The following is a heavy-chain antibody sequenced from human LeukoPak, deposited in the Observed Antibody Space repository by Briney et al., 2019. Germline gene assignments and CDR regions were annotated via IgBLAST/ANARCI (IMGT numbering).Heavy chain of an antibody. CDR1: GFTFNAW. V-gene: IGHV3-15*01. CDR2: IKSKTDGGTT. J-gene: IGHJ6*03. Sequence: GGSLRLSCAASGFTFNAWMSWVRQAPGKGLEWVGRIKSKTDGGTTDYAAPVKGRFTISRDDSKNTLYLQMNSLKTEDTAVYYCTTEHYDFWSGYYRYYCYYYMDVWGKGTTVTVSS. D-gene: IGHD3-3*01. CDR3: TTEHYDFWSGYYRYYCYYYMDV.